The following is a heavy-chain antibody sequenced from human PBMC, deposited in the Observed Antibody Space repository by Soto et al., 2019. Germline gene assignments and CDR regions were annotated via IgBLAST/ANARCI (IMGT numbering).Heavy chain of an antibody. CDR1: GFTFSSYW. CDR3: ARATGADKEDY. J-gene: IGHJ4*02. Sequence: GGSLRVSCAASGFTFSSYWMSWGRQAPGRGLEWVGNIKEDGSEKYYVDSVNGRFTVSRDNAKNSLYLQMNSLRAEDTAVYYCARATGADKEDYWGQGTLVTVSS. D-gene: IGHD3-10*01. CDR2: IKEDGSEK. V-gene: IGHV3-7*04.